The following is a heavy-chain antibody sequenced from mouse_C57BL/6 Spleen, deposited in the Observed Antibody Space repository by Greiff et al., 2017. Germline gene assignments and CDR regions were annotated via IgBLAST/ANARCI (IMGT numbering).Heavy chain of an antibody. V-gene: IGHV5-6*01. CDR2: ISSGGSYT. CDR1: GFTFSSYG. CDR3: ARQRDY. J-gene: IGHJ4*01. Sequence: DVQLQESGGDLVKPGGSLKLSCAASGFTFSSYGMSWVRQTPDKRLEWVATISSGGSYTYYPDSVKGRFTISRDNAKNTLYLQMSSLKSEDTAMYYCARQRDYWGQGTSVTVSS.